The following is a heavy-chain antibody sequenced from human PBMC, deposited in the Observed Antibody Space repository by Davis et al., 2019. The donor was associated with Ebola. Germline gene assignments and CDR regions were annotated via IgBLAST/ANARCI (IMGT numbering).Heavy chain of an antibody. V-gene: IGHV3-21*01. Sequence: PGGSLRLSCAASGFTFSSYWMSWVRQAPGKGLEWVSSISSSSSYIYYADSVKGRFTISRDNAKNSLYLQMNSLRAEDTAVYYCARAERWLQLGDAFDIWGQGTMVTVSS. D-gene: IGHD5-24*01. CDR1: GFTFSSYW. CDR2: ISSSSSYI. J-gene: IGHJ3*02. CDR3: ARAERWLQLGDAFDI.